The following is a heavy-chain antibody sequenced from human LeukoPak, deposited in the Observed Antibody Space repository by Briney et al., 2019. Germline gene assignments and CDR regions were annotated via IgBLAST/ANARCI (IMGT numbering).Heavy chain of an antibody. CDR3: ARETILNWFDP. CDR2: IYYSGST. Sequence: PSETLSLTCTVSGGSISSGGYYWSWIRQHPGKGPEWIGYIYYSGSTYYNPSLKSRVTISVDTSKNQFSLKLSFVAAADTAVYYCARETILNWFDPWGQGTLVTVSS. D-gene: IGHD1-14*01. CDR1: GGSISSGGYY. V-gene: IGHV4-31*03. J-gene: IGHJ5*02.